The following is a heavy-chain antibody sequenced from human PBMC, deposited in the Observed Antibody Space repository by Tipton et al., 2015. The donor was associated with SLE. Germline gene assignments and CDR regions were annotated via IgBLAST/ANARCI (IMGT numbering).Heavy chain of an antibody. J-gene: IGHJ4*02. Sequence: TLSLTCTVSGGSISRSSYYWAWIRQPPGKGLEWIGSIYYGGNTYYNPSLKTRVTLSVDTSKNQFSLEVTSVTAADTAVYYCARSSDLTIFGVVIKGDYFDYWGQGTRVTVSS. V-gene: IGHV4-39*07. CDR3: ARSSDLTIFGVVIKGDYFDY. CDR1: GGSISRSSYY. D-gene: IGHD3-3*01. CDR2: IYYGGNT.